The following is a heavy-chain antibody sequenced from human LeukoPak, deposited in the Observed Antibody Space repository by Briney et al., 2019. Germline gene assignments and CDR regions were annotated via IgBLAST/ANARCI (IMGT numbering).Heavy chain of an antibody. Sequence: ASVKVSCKASGYTFTDYYIHWVRQAPGQGLEWMGWINPNSDYTFYAQKFQGRVTLTRDTSISTVYTELTTLTSDGTALYYCAVAPGDYWGQGTLVSVSA. D-gene: IGHD2-21*01. CDR3: AVAPGDY. J-gene: IGHJ4*02. V-gene: IGHV1-2*02. CDR2: INPNSDYT. CDR1: GYTFTDYY.